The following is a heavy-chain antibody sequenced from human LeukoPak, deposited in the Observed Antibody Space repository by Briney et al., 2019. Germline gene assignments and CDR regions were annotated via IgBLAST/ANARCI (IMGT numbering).Heavy chain of an antibody. D-gene: IGHD3-10*01. CDR3: ARWVYYYGSGNTNYFDY. V-gene: IGHV4-59*10. CDR2: IYTSGST. J-gene: IGHJ4*02. Sequence: SETLSLTCAVYGGSFSSYYWSWIRQPAGKGLEWIGRIYTSGSTNYNPSLKSRVTMSVDTSKNQFSLKLSSVTAADTAVYYCARWVYYYGSGNTNYFDYWGQGTLVTVSS. CDR1: GGSFSSYY.